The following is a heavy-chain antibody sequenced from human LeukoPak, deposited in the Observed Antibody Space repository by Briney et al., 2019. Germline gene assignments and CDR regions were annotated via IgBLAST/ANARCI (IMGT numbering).Heavy chain of an antibody. D-gene: IGHD3-22*01. CDR1: GFTFGDYA. J-gene: IGHJ4*02. CDR3: AREGVGYDSSGSFDY. V-gene: IGHV3-23*01. Sequence: PGGSLRLSCTASGFTFGDYAMSWVRQAPGKGLEWVSAISGSGGSTYYADSVKGRFTISRDNSKNTLYLQMNSLRAEDTAVYYCAREGVGYDSSGSFDYWGQGTLVTVSS. CDR2: ISGSGGST.